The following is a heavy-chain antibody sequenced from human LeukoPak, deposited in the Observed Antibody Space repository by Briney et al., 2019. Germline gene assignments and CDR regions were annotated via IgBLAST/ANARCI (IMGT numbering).Heavy chain of an antibody. CDR3: AKGGDSSGYYGGPDY. CDR1: GFTFSDHY. D-gene: IGHD3-22*01. CDR2: ISYDGSNK. J-gene: IGHJ4*02. V-gene: IGHV3-30*18. Sequence: GGSLRLSCAASGFTFSDHYMDWVRQAPGKGLEWVAVISYDGSNKYYADSVKGRFTISRDNSKNTLYLQMNSLRAEDTAVYYCAKGGDSSGYYGGPDYWGQGTLVTVSS.